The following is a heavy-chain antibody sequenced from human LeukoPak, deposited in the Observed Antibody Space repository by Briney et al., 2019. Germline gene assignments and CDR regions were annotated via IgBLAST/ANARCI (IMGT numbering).Heavy chain of an antibody. D-gene: IGHD2-2*01. Sequence: PSETLSLTCTVSGGSISSYYWSWIRQPPGKGLEWIGYIYYSGSTNYNPSLKSRVTISVDTSKNQFSLKLSSVTAADTAVYYCARSGHPGYCSSTSCPKVWFDPWGQGTLVTVSS. J-gene: IGHJ5*02. CDR1: GGSISSYY. CDR2: IYYSGST. CDR3: ARSGHPGYCSSTSCPKVWFDP. V-gene: IGHV4-59*08.